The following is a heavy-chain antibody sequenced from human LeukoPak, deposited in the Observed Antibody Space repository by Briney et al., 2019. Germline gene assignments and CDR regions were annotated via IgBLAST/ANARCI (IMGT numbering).Heavy chain of an antibody. V-gene: IGHV1-18*01. CDR1: GYTFTSYG. Sequence: VASVKVSCKASGYTFTSYGISWVRQAPGQGLEWMGWISAYNGNTNYAQKLQGRVTMTTDTSTSTAYMELRSLRSDDTAVYYCARVSKGDILTGYYLVGSYYFDYWGQGTLVTVSS. J-gene: IGHJ4*02. CDR2: ISAYNGNT. D-gene: IGHD3-9*01. CDR3: ARVSKGDILTGYYLVGSYYFDY.